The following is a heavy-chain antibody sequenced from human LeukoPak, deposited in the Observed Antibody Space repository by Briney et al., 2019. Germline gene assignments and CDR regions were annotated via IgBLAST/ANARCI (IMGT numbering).Heavy chain of an antibody. Sequence: PSETLSLTCTVSGGSISTSNYYWGWIRQPPGKGLEWIGEINHTGSTTYNPSLKSRVTISVDTSKNQFSLKLNSVTAADTAVYYCASSGWYRGYWGQGTLVTVSS. CDR2: INHTGST. J-gene: IGHJ4*02. V-gene: IGHV4-39*07. CDR3: ASSGWYRGY. D-gene: IGHD6-19*01. CDR1: GGSISTSNYY.